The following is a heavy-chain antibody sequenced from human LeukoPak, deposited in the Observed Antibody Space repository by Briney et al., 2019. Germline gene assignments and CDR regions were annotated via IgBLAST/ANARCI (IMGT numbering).Heavy chain of an antibody. Sequence: PSETLSLTCTVSGGSISSYYWSWIRQPAGKGLEWIGRIYTSGSTNYNPSLKSRVTMSVDTSKNQFSLKLSSVTAADTAVYYCARGYLAAAGHYYYYMDVWGKGTTVTVSS. CDR1: GGSISSYY. V-gene: IGHV4-4*07. J-gene: IGHJ6*03. CDR3: ARGYLAAAGHYYYYMDV. D-gene: IGHD6-13*01. CDR2: IYTSGST.